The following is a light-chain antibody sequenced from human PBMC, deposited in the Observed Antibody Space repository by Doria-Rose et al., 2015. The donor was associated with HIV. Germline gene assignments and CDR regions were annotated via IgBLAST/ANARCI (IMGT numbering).Light chain of an antibody. CDR3: QQYYDTPS. Sequence: DIRLTQSPESLGMSLGERATLNCKSNQSLLYTSKNYSAWYQQKPGQPPKLLIYWASTRQSGVHARFSGSESGTDYTLTISSLVAEDVAVYYCQQYYDTPSFGPGTTVDIK. CDR2: WAS. CDR1: QSLLYTSKNY. V-gene: IGKV4-1*01. J-gene: IGKJ3*01.